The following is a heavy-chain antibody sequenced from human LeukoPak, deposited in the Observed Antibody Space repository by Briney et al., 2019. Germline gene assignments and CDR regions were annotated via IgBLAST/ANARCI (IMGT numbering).Heavy chain of an antibody. CDR1: GDTFSSYA. D-gene: IGHD3-16*02. CDR2: IIPIFGTA. V-gene: IGHV1-69*13. Sequence: GASVKVSCKASGDTFSSYAISWVRQAPGQGLEWMGGIIPIFGTANYAQKFQGRVTITADESTSTAYMELSSLRSEDTAVYYCAREQYWGGYRYQDYWGQGTLVTVSS. J-gene: IGHJ4*02. CDR3: AREQYWGGYRYQDY.